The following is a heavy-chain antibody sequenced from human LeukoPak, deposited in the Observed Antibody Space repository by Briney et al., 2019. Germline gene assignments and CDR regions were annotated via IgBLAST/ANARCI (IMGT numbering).Heavy chain of an antibody. Sequence: GGSLRLSRAASGFTFSSHWMHWVRQAPGKGLVWVSRINSDGSSTSYADSVKGRFTISRDNAKNTLYLQMNSLRAEDTAVYYCARGGAIVGVPSAMVKCGMDVWGKGTTVTVSS. J-gene: IGHJ6*04. CDR1: GFTFSSHW. D-gene: IGHD2-2*01. CDR3: ARGGAIVGVPSAMVKCGMDV. CDR2: INSDGSST. V-gene: IGHV3-74*01.